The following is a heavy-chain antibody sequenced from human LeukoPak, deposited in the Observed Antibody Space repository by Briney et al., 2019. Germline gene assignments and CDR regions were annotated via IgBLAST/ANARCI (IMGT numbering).Heavy chain of an antibody. CDR3: ATLTVPTAIHSAFDI. V-gene: IGHV1-24*01. Sequence: ASVKVSCKSSGYTLSVLPIHWVRHAPGKGLECMGGYEPEDGETFYTQEFQGRVTMTEDISTDTAYMELSSLRADDTAMYYCATLTVPTAIHSAFDIGGQGTMVSVFS. CDR1: GYTLSVLP. D-gene: IGHD2-2*02. CDR2: YEPEDGET. J-gene: IGHJ3*02.